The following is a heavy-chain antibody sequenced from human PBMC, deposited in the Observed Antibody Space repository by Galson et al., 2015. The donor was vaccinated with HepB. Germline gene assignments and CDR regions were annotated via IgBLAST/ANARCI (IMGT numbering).Heavy chain of an antibody. CDR3: ARAPYVSDWYYLYYFDS. CDR1: GFSFSRNS. D-gene: IGHD6-19*01. Sequence: SLRLSCAASGFSFSRNSMNWVRQAPGKGLEWVSSISTASSYIYYADSVKGRFTISGDSAKNSLFLQMNGLRAEDTAVYYCARAPYVSDWYYLYYFDSWGQGTLVTVSS. V-gene: IGHV3-21*01. CDR2: ISTASSYI. J-gene: IGHJ4*02.